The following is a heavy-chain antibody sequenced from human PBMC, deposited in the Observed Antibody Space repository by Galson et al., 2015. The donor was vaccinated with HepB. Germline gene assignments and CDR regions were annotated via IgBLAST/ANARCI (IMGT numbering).Heavy chain of an antibody. D-gene: IGHD5-24*01. J-gene: IGHJ4*02. Sequence: RLSCAASGFTFSTYSMNWVRQAPGKGLEWVSCISSSSSYIYYADSVKGRFTISRDNAKNSLYLQMNSLRAEDTAVYYCARPRGMATIFYFDYWGQGTQVTVSS. CDR3: ARPRGMATIFYFDY. CDR2: ISSSSSYI. CDR1: GFTFSTYS. V-gene: IGHV3-21*01.